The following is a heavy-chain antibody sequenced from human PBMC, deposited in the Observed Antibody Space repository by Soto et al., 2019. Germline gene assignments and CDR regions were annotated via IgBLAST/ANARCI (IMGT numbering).Heavy chain of an antibody. CDR1: GFTFSDHY. CDR3: ARGGYCSSASCHTDYYGMDV. V-gene: IGHV3-72*01. CDR2: TRNKANSYTT. D-gene: IGHD2-2*02. Sequence: LRLSCAASGFTFSDHYMDWVRQAPGKGLEWVGRTRNKANSYTTEYAASVKGRFTISRDDSKNSLYLQMNSLKTEDTAVYYCARGGYCSSASCHTDYYGMDVWGQGTTVTVSS. J-gene: IGHJ6*02.